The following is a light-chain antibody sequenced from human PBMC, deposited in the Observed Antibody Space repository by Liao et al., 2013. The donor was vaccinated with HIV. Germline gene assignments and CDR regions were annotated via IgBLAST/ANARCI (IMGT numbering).Light chain of an antibody. CDR2: QDS. CDR3: QAWDRGMGV. Sequence: SYGLTQPPSVSVSTGQTASITCYGDNLSNILGNKYLHWYLQRPGQSPVLVIYQDSKRPSGIPERFSGSNSGNTATLTISGTQAMDEADYYCQAWDRGMGVFGTGTKVTVL. V-gene: IGLV3-1*01. J-gene: IGLJ1*01. CDR1: NLSNILGNKY.